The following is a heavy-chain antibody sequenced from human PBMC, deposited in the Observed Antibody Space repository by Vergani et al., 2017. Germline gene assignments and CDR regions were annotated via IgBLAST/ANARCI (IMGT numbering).Heavy chain of an antibody. CDR1: GDSVSSNSAA. J-gene: IGHJ6*03. V-gene: IGHV6-1*01. D-gene: IGHD3-22*01. CDR2: TYYRSKWYN. Sequence: QVQLQQSGPGLVKPSQTLSLTCAISGDSVSSNSAAWNWIRQSPSRGLEWLGRTYYRSKWYNDYAVSVKSRITINPDTSKNQFSLQLNSVTPEDTAVYYCARERMKSSSGYYKEASYYYYMDVWGKGTTVTVSS. CDR3: ARERMKSSSGYYKEASYYYYMDV.